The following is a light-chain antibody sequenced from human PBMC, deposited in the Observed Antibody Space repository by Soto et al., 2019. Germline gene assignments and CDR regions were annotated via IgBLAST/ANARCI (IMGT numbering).Light chain of an antibody. V-gene: IGLV2-11*01. CDR2: DVS. J-gene: IGLJ1*01. Sequence: QSVLTQPRSVSGSPGQSVTISCTGTSSDVGGYNYVSWYQQHPGKAPKLMIYDVSKRPSGVPDRFSGSKSGNTASLTISGLQAEDEADYYCSSYAGSNNFKVFGTGTKVTVL. CDR3: SSYAGSNNFKV. CDR1: SSDVGGYNY.